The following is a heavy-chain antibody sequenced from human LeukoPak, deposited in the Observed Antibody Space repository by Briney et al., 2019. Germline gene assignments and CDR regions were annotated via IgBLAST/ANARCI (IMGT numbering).Heavy chain of an antibody. CDR2: IYHSGST. V-gene: IGHV4-4*02. CDR1: GGSISSSDW. D-gene: IGHD4-17*01. J-gene: IGHJ6*02. Sequence: SGTLSLTCAVPGGSISSSDWWSWVRQPPGKGLEWIGEIYHSGSTNTKPSLKSRVTISVDKSKNQFSLKLSSVTAADTAVYYCARGNGDYGNYYYYGMDVWGQGTTVTVSS. CDR3: ARGNGDYGNYYYYGMDV.